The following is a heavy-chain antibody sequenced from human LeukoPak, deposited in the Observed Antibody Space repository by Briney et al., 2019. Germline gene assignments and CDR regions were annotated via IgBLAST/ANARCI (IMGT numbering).Heavy chain of an antibody. CDR3: ARSNSYGYVRTMDV. J-gene: IGHJ6*02. D-gene: IGHD5-18*01. CDR2: ITTSGSTI. CDR1: GFTFSDYY. V-gene: IGHV3-11*01. Sequence: GGSLRLSSVASGFTFSDYYMNWIRQAPGKGLEWVSYITTSGSTIYYIDSVKGRFTISRDNAKNSLYLQMNSLRAEDTAVYYCARSNSYGYVRTMDVWGQGTTVTVSS.